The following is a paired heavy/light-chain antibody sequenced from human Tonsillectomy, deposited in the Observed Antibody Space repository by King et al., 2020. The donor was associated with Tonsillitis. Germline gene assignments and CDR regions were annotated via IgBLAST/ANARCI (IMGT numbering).Heavy chain of an antibody. CDR1: GFTFSSSA. V-gene: IGHV1-58*02. CDR2: IVVGSGNT. J-gene: IGHJ4*02. CDR3: AAEGLERQGFDY. Sequence: QMQLVQSGPEVKKPGTSVKVSCKASGFTFSSSAMQWVRQARGQRLEWIGWIVVGSGNTNYAQKFQERVIITRDMSASTAYMELSSLRSEDTAVYYCAAEGLERQGFDYWGQGTLVTVSS. D-gene: IGHD1-1*01.
Light chain of an antibody. Sequence: QSALTQPASVSGSPGQSITISCTGTSSDVGGYNYVSWYQQHPGKAPKLMIYAVSNRPSGVSNRFSGSKSGNTASLTISGLQAEDEAHYYCSSYTTSTTWVFGGGTKLTV. CDR1: SSDVGGYNY. J-gene: IGLJ3*02. CDR3: SSYTTSTTWV. V-gene: IGLV2-14*01. CDR2: AVS.